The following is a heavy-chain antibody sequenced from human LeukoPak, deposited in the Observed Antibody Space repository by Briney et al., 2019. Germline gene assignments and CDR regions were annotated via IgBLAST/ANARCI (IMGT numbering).Heavy chain of an antibody. CDR3: ARKVVVVVADTQIGHWFDP. D-gene: IGHD2-15*01. CDR2: IYYSGST. CDR1: GGSISSSSYY. Sequence: PSETLSLTCTVSGGSISSSSYYWGWIRQPPGKGLEWIGSIYYSGSTYYNPSLKSRVTISVDTSKNQFSLKLSSVTAADTAVYYCARKVVVVVADTQIGHWFDPWGQGTLVTVSS. J-gene: IGHJ5*02. V-gene: IGHV4-39*01.